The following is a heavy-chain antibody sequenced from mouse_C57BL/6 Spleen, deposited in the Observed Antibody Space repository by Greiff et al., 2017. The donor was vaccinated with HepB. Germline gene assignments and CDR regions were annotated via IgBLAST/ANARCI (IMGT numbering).Heavy chain of an antibody. CDR1: GYAFTNYL. J-gene: IGHJ3*01. CDR3: ARPYDGYYVERAWFAY. D-gene: IGHD2-3*01. CDR2: INPGSGGT. Sequence: QVQLQQSGAELVRPGTSVKVSCKASGYAFTNYLIEWVKQRPGQGLEWIGVINPGSGGTNYNEKFKGKATLTADKSSSTAYMQLSSLTSEDSAVYFCARPYDGYYVERAWFAYWGQGTLVTVSA. V-gene: IGHV1-54*01.